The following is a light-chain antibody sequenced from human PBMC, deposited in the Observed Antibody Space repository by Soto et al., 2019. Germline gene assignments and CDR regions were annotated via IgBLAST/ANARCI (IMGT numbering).Light chain of an antibody. J-gene: IGKJ2*01. CDR2: KAS. CDR3: QQYNSYPYT. CDR1: KSISSW. Sequence: DIQMTKSPSTLSASVGDRVTITCRASKSISSWLAWYQQKPGKAPKLLIYKASSLESGVPSRFSGSGSGTEFTLTISNLQPDDFATYYCQQYNSYPYTFGQGTKLEIK. V-gene: IGKV1-5*03.